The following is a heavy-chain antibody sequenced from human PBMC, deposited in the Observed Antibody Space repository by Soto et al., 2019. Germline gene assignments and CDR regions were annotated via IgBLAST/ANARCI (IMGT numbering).Heavy chain of an antibody. J-gene: IGHJ5*02. CDR1: GFTFRNYA. Sequence: GGSLRLSCAASGFTFRNYAMSWVRQAPGKGLEWVGFIRGKPFGGTTEYAASVKGRFSISRDDFRNIVYLQMNSLRTEDTAVYYCVRYEYGWGIRQILSDPWGQGTWVTGSS. CDR2: IRGKPFGGTT. CDR3: VRYEYGWGIRQILSDP. D-gene: IGHD3-10*01. V-gene: IGHV3-49*04.